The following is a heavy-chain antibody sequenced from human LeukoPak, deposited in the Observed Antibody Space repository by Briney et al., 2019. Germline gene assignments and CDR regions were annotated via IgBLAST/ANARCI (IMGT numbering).Heavy chain of an antibody. Sequence: GGSLRLSCAGSGFVFSTYWMHWVRQAPGKGLAWGSRIKTDGSTTYYADSVKGRFTVSRDDAKNTLYLQMSSLRAEDTAVYYCARDWAWGGFDHWGQGALVTVSS. CDR2: IKTDGSTT. D-gene: IGHD3-16*01. V-gene: IGHV3-74*01. CDR3: ARDWAWGGFDH. CDR1: GFVFSTYW. J-gene: IGHJ4*02.